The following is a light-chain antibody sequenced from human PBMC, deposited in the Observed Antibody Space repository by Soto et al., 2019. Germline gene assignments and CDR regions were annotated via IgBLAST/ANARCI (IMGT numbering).Light chain of an antibody. CDR2: DAS. V-gene: IGKV3-11*01. CDR3: LQRGDWPPLT. Sequence: EIVLTQSPATLSLSPGERATLSCRASQSVGSSLAWYQQKPGQAPRLLIYDASNRATGIPARFIGSGSGTDFTLTISSLESEDFAVYYCLQRGDWPPLTFGQGTKVEIK. J-gene: IGKJ1*01. CDR1: QSVGSS.